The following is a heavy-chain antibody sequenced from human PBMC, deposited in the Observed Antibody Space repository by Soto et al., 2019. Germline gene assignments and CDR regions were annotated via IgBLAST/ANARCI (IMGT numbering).Heavy chain of an antibody. CDR3: ASKLYYGDYEDDY. J-gene: IGHJ4*02. V-gene: IGHV4-39*01. CDR2: IYYSGST. Sequence: QLQLQESGPGLVKPSETLSLTCTVSGGSISSSSYYWGWIRQPPGKGLEWIGSIYYSGSTYYNPSLKSRVTISVDTSKNQFSLKLSSVTAADTAVYYCASKLYYGDYEDDYWGQGTLVTVSS. D-gene: IGHD4-17*01. CDR1: GGSISSSSYY.